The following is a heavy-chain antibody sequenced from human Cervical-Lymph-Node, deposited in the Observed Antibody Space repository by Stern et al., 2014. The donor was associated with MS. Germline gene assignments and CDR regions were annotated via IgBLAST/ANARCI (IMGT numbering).Heavy chain of an antibody. V-gene: IGHV3-53*01. J-gene: IGHJ2*01. Sequence: EVQLVASGGDLIKPGGSLRLSCAASGFTVSRYYMSWVRQAPGKGLEWVSIIYVGGTTCYVDSVRGRFTISRDNSKNTLYLQMDSLRAEDTAVYYCVRAGPSGVIPYWYFDLWGRGTLVTVSS. CDR2: IYVGGTT. CDR1: GFTVSRYY. D-gene: IGHD3-10*01. CDR3: VRAGPSGVIPYWYFDL.